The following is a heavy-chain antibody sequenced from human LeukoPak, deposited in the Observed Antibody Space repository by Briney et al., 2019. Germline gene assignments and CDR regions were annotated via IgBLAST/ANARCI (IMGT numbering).Heavy chain of an antibody. D-gene: IGHD3-22*01. Sequence: PGGSLRLSCAASGFTFSSYAMSWVRQAPGKGLEWVSAISGSGGSTYYADSVKGRFTISRDNSKNTLYLQMNSLRAEDTAVYYCAKAMGYYDSSGWFDYWGQGTLVTVSS. J-gene: IGHJ4*02. CDR3: AKAMGYYDSSGWFDY. CDR1: GFTFSSYA. V-gene: IGHV3-23*01. CDR2: ISGSGGST.